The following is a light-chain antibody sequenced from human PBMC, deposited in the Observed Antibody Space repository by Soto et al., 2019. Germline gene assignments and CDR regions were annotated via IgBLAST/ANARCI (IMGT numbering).Light chain of an antibody. CDR1: QSVSSN. CDR2: GAS. V-gene: IGKV3-15*01. CDR3: QQYHTWPIT. Sequence: EIVLTQSPGTLSLSPGERGTLSCGASQSVSSNLAWYQQKPGQAPRLLIYGASTRATGIPARFSGSGSGTEFTLTISSLQSEDCAIYYCQQYHTWPITFGGGTKVDIK. J-gene: IGKJ4*01.